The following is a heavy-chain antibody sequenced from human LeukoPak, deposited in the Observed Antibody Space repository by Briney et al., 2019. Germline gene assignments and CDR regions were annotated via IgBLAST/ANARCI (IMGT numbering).Heavy chain of an antibody. CDR2: ISTHNDNT. V-gene: IGHV1-18*01. CDR3: AREFRYFDFTFDP. D-gene: IGHD3-9*01. CDR1: GFTFTSYG. Sequence: ASVKVSCKASGFTFTSYGFSWLRQAPGQGLEWMGWISTHNDNTNYTQKFQGRVTMTTDTSTSTAYMELRTLRSDDTAVYYCAREFRYFDFTFDPWGQGTLVTVSS. J-gene: IGHJ5*02.